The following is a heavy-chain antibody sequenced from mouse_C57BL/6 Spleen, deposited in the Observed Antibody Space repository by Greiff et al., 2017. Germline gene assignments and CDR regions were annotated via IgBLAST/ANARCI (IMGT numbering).Heavy chain of an antibody. V-gene: IGHV1-54*01. CDR3: ARAYSNGPLDY. Sequence: QVHVKQSGAELVRPGTSVKVSCKASGYAFTNYLIEWVKQRPGQGLEWIGVINPGSGGTNYHEKFKGKATLTADKSSSTAYMQLSSLTSEDSAVYFCARAYSNGPLDYWGQGTTLTVSS. CDR2: INPGSGGT. CDR1: GYAFTNYL. J-gene: IGHJ2*01. D-gene: IGHD2-5*01.